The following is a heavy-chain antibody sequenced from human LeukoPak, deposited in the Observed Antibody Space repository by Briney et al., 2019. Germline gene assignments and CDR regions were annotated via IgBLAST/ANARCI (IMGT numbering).Heavy chain of an antibody. CDR2: ISSSGRYT. V-gene: IGHV3-21*04. D-gene: IGHD2-2*01. CDR1: GFTFSRYA. CDR3: ARHSEGPVNDAFDI. J-gene: IGHJ3*02. Sequence: PGGSLRLSCAASGFTFSRYAMSWVRQAPEKGLEWVSTISSSGRYTNYADSVRGRFTISRDNAKKSLYLQMNSLRAEDTAVYYCARHSEGPVNDAFDIWGQGTKVTVSS.